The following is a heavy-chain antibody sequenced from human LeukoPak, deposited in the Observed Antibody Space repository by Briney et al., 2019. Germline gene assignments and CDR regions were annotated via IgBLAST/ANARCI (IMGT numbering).Heavy chain of an antibody. J-gene: IGHJ3*02. CDR2: IYHSGST. V-gene: IGHV4-39*07. CDR1: GGSISSSSYY. Sequence: TETLSLTCTVSGGSISSSSYYWGWIRQPPGKGLEWIGSIYHSGSTYFHPSLKSRVTISVDTSKNQFSLKLSSVTAADTAVYYCARAGAFDIWGQGTMVTVSS. CDR3: ARAGAFDI.